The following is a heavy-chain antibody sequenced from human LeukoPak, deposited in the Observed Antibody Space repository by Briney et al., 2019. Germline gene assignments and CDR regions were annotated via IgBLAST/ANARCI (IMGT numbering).Heavy chain of an antibody. CDR1: GGSISSSSYY. Sequence: SETLSLTCTVSGGSISSSSYYWGWIRQPPGKGLEWIGSIYYSGSTYYNPSLKSRVTISVDTSKNQFSLKLSSVTAADTAVYYCAREPYQPPLFPFDYWGQGTLVTVSS. CDR2: IYYSGST. CDR3: AREPYQPPLFPFDY. V-gene: IGHV4-39*02. J-gene: IGHJ4*02. D-gene: IGHD2-21*01.